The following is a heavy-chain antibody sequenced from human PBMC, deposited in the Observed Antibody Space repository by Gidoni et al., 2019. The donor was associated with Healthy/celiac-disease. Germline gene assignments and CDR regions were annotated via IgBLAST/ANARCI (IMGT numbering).Heavy chain of an antibody. CDR3: AKSPRVAVAGIDY. V-gene: IGHV3-30*18. CDR1: GFTVSSYG. Sequence: QVQLVESGGGVVQPGRSLSLSCAASGFTVSSYGMPWVRQAPGKRLGGVAVISYDGSNKYYADSVKGRFTISRDNSKNTLYLQMNSLRAEDTAVYYCAKSPRVAVAGIDYWGQGTLVTVSS. CDR2: ISYDGSNK. J-gene: IGHJ4*02. D-gene: IGHD6-19*01.